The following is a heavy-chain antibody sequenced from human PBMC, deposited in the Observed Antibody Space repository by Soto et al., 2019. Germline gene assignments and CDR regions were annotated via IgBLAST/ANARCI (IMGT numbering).Heavy chain of an antibody. V-gene: IGHV1-46*01. D-gene: IGHD2-15*01. CDR2: INPSGGST. J-gene: IGHJ4*02. Sequence: GASVKVSGKASGYTFTSYYTHWGRQAPGQGLEWMAIINPSGGSTSYAQKFQGRVTMTRDTSTSTVYMELSSLRSEDTAVYYCATSGPYPDAGYWGQGTLVTVSS. CDR3: ATSGPYPDAGY. CDR1: GYTFTSYY.